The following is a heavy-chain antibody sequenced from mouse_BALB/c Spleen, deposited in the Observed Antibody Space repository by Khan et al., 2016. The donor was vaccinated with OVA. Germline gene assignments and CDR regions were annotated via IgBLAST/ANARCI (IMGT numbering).Heavy chain of an antibody. V-gene: IGHV2-9*02. CDR3: ARLEVI. CDR1: GFSLTSYG. D-gene: IGHD2-2*01. J-gene: IGHJ2*01. Sequence: QVQLKQSGPGLVAPSQSLSITCNVSGFSLTSYGVHWVSQPPGKGLEWLGVIRAGGSTNYYFAHMSRLSISKDYSKIQVFLKMNRLQTDDTAMYYCARLEVIWGQGTTVTVSS. CDR2: IRAGGST.